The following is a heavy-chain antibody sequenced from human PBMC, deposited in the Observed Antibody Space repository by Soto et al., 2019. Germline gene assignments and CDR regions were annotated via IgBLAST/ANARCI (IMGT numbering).Heavy chain of an antibody. Sequence: SETLSLTCTVSGGSISSSSYYWCWIRHPPGKGLEWIGSIYYSGSTYYNPSLKSRVTISVDTSKNQFSLKLSSVTAADTAVYYCAREHILVAYNWFDPWGQGTLVTVSS. CDR2: IYYSGST. V-gene: IGHV4-39*02. D-gene: IGHD3-22*01. CDR1: GGSISSSSYY. J-gene: IGHJ5*02. CDR3: AREHILVAYNWFDP.